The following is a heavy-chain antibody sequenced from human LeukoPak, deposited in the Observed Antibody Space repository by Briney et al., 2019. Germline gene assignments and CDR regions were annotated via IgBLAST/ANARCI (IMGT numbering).Heavy chain of an antibody. Sequence: SEALSLTCTVSGGSISSSSYYWGWIRLPRGSGLEWIGSIYYSGSNYYNPSLKSRVTISVDTSKKQFSLKMSSVTAADTAVYYCASPFASLGSWGQGTLVTVSS. J-gene: IGHJ5*02. CDR1: GGSISSSSYY. CDR2: IYYSGSN. V-gene: IGHV4-39*01. CDR3: ASPFASLGS. D-gene: IGHD3-16*01.